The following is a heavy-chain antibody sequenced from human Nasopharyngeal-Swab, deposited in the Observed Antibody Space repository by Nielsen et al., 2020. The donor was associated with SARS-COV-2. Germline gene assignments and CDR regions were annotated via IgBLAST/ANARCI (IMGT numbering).Heavy chain of an antibody. J-gene: IGHJ4*02. Sequence: GESLKISCAASGFTFSSYSMSWVRQAPGKGLEWVSAISGSGGSTYYAGSVKGRFTISRDNSKNTLYLQMNSLRAEDTAVYYCAKYEYLLVGATFDYWGQGTLVTVSS. D-gene: IGHD1-26*01. CDR1: GFTFSSYS. V-gene: IGHV3-23*01. CDR3: AKYEYLLVGATFDY. CDR2: ISGSGGST.